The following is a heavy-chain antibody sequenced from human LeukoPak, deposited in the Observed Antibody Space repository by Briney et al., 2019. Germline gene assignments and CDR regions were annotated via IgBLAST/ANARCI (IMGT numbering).Heavy chain of an antibody. J-gene: IGHJ4*02. V-gene: IGHV3-48*03. CDR1: GFTFSSYE. CDR2: ISSSGSTI. Sequence: GGSLRLPCAASGFTFSSYEMNWVRQAPGKGLEWVSYISSSGSTIYYADSVKGRFTISRDNAKNSLYLQMNSLRAEDTAVYYCATQQGDFWSGYAMGPFDYWGQGTLVTVSS. CDR3: ATQQGDFWSGYAMGPFDY. D-gene: IGHD3-3*01.